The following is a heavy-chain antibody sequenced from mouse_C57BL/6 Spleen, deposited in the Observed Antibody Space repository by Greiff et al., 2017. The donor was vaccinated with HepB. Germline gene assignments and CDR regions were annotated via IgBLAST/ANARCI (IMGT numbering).Heavy chain of an antibody. CDR3: DRRGGYYYYFDY. D-gene: IGHD2-12*01. Sequence: QVQLQQPGAELVRPGSSVKLSCKASGYTFTSYWMDWVKQRPGQGLEWIGNIYPSDSETHYNQKFKDKATLTVDKSSSTAYMQLSSLTSEDSAVYYCDRRGGYYYYFDYWGQGTTLTVSS. J-gene: IGHJ2*01. CDR1: GYTFTSYW. CDR2: IYPSDSET. V-gene: IGHV1-61*01.